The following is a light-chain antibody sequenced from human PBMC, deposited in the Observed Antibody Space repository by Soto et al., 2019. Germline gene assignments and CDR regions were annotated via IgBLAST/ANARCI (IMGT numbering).Light chain of an antibody. V-gene: IGLV2-14*01. CDR1: SSDVGGYNY. CDR3: SSYTSSSTVV. J-gene: IGLJ2*01. CDR2: DVT. Sequence: QSVLTQPASVSGSPGQSITISCTRTSSDVGGYNYVSWYQQHPDKAPKLMIYDVTNRPSGVSNRFSGSKSGNTASLTISGLQAEDEADYYCSSYTSSSTVVFGGGTKVTVL.